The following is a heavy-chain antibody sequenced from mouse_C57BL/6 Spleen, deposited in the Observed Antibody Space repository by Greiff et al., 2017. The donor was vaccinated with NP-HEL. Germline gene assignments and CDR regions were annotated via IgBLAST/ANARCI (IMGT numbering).Heavy chain of an antibody. CDR2: FHPYNDDT. CDR3: ARGTTVVAPYWYFDV. Sequence: QVQLKESGAELVKPGASVKMSCKASGYTFTTYPIEWMKQNHGKSLEWIGNFHPYNDDTKYNDKLQGQATLTVEKSSSTVYLELSRLTSDDSAVYYCARGTTVVAPYWYFDVWGTGTTVTVSS. CDR1: GYTFTTYP. J-gene: IGHJ1*03. V-gene: IGHV1-47*01. D-gene: IGHD1-1*01.